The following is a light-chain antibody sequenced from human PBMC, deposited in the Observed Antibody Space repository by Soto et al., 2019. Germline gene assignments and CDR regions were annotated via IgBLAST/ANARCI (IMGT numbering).Light chain of an antibody. CDR3: CSYAGSSTYV. CDR2: EGS. Sequence: QSVLTQPASVSGSPGQSNTISCTGTSSDVGSYNLVSWYQQHPGKAPKLMIYEGSKRPSGVSNRFSGSKSGNTASLTISGLQAEDEADYYCCSYAGSSTYVFGTGTKRTVL. V-gene: IGLV2-23*01. J-gene: IGLJ1*01. CDR1: SSDVGSYNL.